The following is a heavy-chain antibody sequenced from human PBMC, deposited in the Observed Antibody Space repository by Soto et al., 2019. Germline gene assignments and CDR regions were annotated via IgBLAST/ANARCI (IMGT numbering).Heavy chain of an antibody. CDR3: ARGSDCGDYAWLFDY. D-gene: IGHD4-17*01. V-gene: IGHV1-69*06. CDR2: IIPIFGTA. CDR1: GGTFSSYA. Sequence: GASVKVSCKASGGTFSSYAISWVRQAPGQGLEWMGGIIPIFGTANYAQKFQGRVTITADKSTSTAYMELSSLRSEDTAVYYCARGSDCGDYAWLFDYWGQGTLVTVSS. J-gene: IGHJ4*02.